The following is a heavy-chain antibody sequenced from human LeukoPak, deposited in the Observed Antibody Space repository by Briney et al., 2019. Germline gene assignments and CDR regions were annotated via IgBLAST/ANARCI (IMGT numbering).Heavy chain of an antibody. J-gene: IGHJ6*02. V-gene: IGHV3-30*18. CDR1: GFTFSIYG. CDR2: ISYDGSNK. CDR3: AKRMTGTTEHYYYYGMDV. D-gene: IGHD1-1*01. Sequence: GGSLRLSCAASGFTFSIYGMHWVRQAPGKGLEWVAVISYDGSNKYYADSVKGRFTISRDNSKNTLYLQMNSLRAEDTAVYYCAKRMTGTTEHYYYYGMDVWGQGTTVTVSS.